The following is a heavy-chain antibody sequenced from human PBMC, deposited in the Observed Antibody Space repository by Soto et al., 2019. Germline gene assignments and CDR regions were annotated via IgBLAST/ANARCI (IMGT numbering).Heavy chain of an antibody. CDR3: ARTRYYYDSSGYHTYDYFDY. CDR1: GFTFSSYW. D-gene: IGHD3-22*01. CDR2: IKQDGSEK. V-gene: IGHV3-7*05. Sequence: PGGSLRLSCAASGFTFSSYWMSWVRQAPGKGLEWVANIKQDGSEKYYVDSVKGRFTISRDNAKNSLYLQMNSLRAEDTAVYYCARTRYYYDSSGYHTYDYFDYWGQGTLVTVSS. J-gene: IGHJ4*02.